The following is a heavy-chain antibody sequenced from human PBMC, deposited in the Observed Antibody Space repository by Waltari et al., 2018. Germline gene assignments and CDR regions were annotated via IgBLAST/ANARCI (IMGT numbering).Heavy chain of an antibody. CDR1: GFTFSSYW. V-gene: IGHV3-74*01. D-gene: IGHD3-10*01. Sequence: EVQLVESGGGLVQPGGSLRLSCAASGFTFSSYWMHWVRQAPGKGLVWVSRINTDGSSTSYADSVNGRFTISRDDSKNTAYLQMNSLKTEDTAVYYCTAGGSGSYSKPWGQGTLVTVSS. J-gene: IGHJ5*02. CDR2: INTDGSST. CDR3: TAGGSGSYSKP.